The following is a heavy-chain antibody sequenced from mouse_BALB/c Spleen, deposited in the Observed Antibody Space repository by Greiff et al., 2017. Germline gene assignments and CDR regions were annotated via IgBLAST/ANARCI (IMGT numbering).Heavy chain of an antibody. CDR3: TRRGVGSFDY. V-gene: IGHV5-6-4*01. J-gene: IGHJ2*01. CDR2: ISSGGSYT. CDR1: GFTFSSYT. Sequence: EVHLVESGGGLVKPGGSLKLSCAASGFTFSSYTMSWVRQTPEKRLEWVATISSGGSYTYYPDSVKGRFTISRDNAKNTLYLQMSSLKSEDTAMYYCTRRGVGSFDYWGQGTTLTVSS. D-gene: IGHD1-1*01.